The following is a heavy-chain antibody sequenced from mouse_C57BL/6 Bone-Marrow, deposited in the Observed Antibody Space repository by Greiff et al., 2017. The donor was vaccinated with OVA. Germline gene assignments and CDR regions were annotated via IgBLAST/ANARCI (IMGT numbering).Heavy chain of an antibody. V-gene: IGHV10-1*01. J-gene: IGHJ4*01. CDR3: VRGALDDGYYRYYYAMDY. CDR1: GFSFNTYA. Sequence: EVQLVESGGGLVQPKGSLKLSCAASGFSFNTYAMNWVRQAPGKGLEWVARIRSKSNNYATYYADSVKDRFTISRDDSESMLYLQMNNLKTEDTAMYYCVRGALDDGYYRYYYAMDYWGQGTSVTVSS. D-gene: IGHD2-3*01. CDR2: IRSKSNNYAT.